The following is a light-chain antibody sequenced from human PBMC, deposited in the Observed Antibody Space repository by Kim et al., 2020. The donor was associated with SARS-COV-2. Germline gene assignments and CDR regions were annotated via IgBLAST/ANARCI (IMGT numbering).Light chain of an antibody. J-gene: IGKJ4*01. CDR3: QQYNNWPFT. Sequence: VSTGERATLSCRASQSVSSKLAWYQQKPGQAPRLLIYGAATGATGFPARFSGSGSGTDFTLTISSLQSEDVAVYYCQQYNNWPFTFGGGTKVDIK. V-gene: IGKV3-15*01. CDR2: GAA. CDR1: QSVSSK.